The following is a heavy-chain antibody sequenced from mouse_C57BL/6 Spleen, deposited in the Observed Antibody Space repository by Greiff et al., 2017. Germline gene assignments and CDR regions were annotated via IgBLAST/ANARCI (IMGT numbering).Heavy chain of an antibody. J-gene: IGHJ4*01. CDR1: GYTFTSYW. CDR2: INPSNGGT. CDR3: TREGITTVVDDYYAMDY. Sequence: QVQLQQPGTELVKPGASVKLSCKASGYTFTSYWMHWVKQRPGQGLEWIGNINPSNGGTNYNEKFKSKATLTADKSSSTAYMELRSLTSEDSAVYYCTREGITTVVDDYYAMDYWGQGTSVTVSS. V-gene: IGHV1-53*01. D-gene: IGHD1-1*01.